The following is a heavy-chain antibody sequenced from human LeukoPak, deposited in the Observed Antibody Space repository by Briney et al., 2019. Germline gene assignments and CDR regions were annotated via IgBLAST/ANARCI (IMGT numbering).Heavy chain of an antibody. J-gene: IGHJ4*02. Sequence: LXLSCAASGFTFSSYWMSWVRQASGKGLEWVANIKQDGSEKYYVDSVKGRFTISRDNAKNSLYLQMNSLRAEDTAVYYCARATVTKRYYFDYWGQGTLVTVSS. D-gene: IGHD4-17*01. CDR3: ARATVTKRYYFDY. CDR2: IKQDGSEK. CDR1: GFTFSSYW. V-gene: IGHV3-7*04.